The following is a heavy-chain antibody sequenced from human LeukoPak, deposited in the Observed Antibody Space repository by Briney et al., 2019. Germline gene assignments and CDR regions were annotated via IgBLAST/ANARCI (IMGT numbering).Heavy chain of an antibody. Sequence: SVKVSCKASGGTFSSYAISWVRQAPGQGLEWMGGIIPIFGTANYAQKFQGRVTITADESTSTAYMELSSLRSEDTAVYYCAGDRKMDRRYYYYYYGMDVWGQGTTVTVSS. CDR3: AGDRKMDRRYYYYYYGMDV. CDR2: IIPIFGTA. D-gene: IGHD5-24*01. V-gene: IGHV1-69*01. J-gene: IGHJ6*02. CDR1: GGTFSSYA.